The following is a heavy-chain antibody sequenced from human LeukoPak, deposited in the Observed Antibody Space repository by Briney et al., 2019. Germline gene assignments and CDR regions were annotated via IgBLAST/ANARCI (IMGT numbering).Heavy chain of an antibody. CDR2: ISWNSGSI. J-gene: IGHJ5*01. CDR1: GFTFDDYA. D-gene: IGHD6-13*01. Sequence: GGSLRLSCAASGFTFDDYAMHWVRHAPGKGLEWVSGISWNSGSIGYADSVKGRFTISRDNAKNSLYLQMNSLRAEDMALYYCAKDTSPTYSNSWSDSWGQGTLVTVSS. V-gene: IGHV3-9*03. CDR3: AKDTSPTYSNSWSDS.